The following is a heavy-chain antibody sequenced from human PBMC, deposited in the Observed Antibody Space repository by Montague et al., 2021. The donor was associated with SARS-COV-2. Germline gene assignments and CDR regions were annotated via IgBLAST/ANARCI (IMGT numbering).Heavy chain of an antibody. J-gene: IGHJ4*02. CDR2: INHSGST. Sequence: SETPSLTCAVYGGSFSGYYWSWIRQSPGKGLEWIGEINHSGSTHYNPSLKSRVILSVDTSKNQFSLNLSSVTAADAAFYYCARLSGYYGVWGQGTLVTVSS. V-gene: IGHV4-34*01. CDR3: ARLSGYYGV. D-gene: IGHD3-3*01. CDR1: GGSFSGYY.